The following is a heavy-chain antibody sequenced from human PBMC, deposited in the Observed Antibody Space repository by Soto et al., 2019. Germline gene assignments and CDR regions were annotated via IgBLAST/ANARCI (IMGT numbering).Heavy chain of an antibody. Sequence: GGSLRLSCAASGVTLSTYWMHWVRQAPGKGLVWVSRISSDGSSTNYADSVKGRFTISRDNAKNTLFLQMNSLRAEDTAVYYCVREGYSGSYPFDYWGQGALVTVSS. J-gene: IGHJ4*02. CDR2: ISSDGSST. D-gene: IGHD1-26*01. CDR1: GVTLSTYW. CDR3: VREGYSGSYPFDY. V-gene: IGHV3-74*01.